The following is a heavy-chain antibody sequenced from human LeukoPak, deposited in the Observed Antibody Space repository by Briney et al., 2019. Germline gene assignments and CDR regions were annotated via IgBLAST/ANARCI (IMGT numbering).Heavy chain of an antibody. D-gene: IGHD1-26*01. J-gene: IGHJ4*02. CDR3: ARDRELGRSYPDY. V-gene: IGHV3-21*01. CDR2: NSSSSSYI. Sequence: PGGSLRLSCAASGFTFSSYSMNWVRQAPGKGLEWVSSNSSSSSYIYYADSVKGRFTISRDNAKNSLYLQMNSLRAEDTAVYYCARDRELGRSYPDYWGQGTLVTVSS. CDR1: GFTFSSYS.